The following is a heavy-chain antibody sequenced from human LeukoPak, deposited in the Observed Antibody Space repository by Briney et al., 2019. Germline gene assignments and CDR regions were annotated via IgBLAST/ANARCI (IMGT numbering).Heavy chain of an antibody. CDR2: IYISGST. CDR3: ARDLVGIVSGFDI. V-gene: IGHV4-4*07. J-gene: IGHJ3*02. Sequence: SETLSLTCTVSGGSISSYFWSWIRQPAGKGLEWIGRIYISGSTNYNPSLKSQVAMSVDTSKNQFSLKLSSVTAADTAVYYCARDLVGIVSGFDIWGQGTMVTVSS. CDR1: GGSISSYF. D-gene: IGHD2-21*01.